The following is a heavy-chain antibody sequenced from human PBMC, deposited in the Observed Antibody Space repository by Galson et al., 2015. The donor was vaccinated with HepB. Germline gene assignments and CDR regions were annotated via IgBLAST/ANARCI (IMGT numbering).Heavy chain of an antibody. CDR3: ARDLGYCSGGSCYYYYYGMDV. Sequence: SVKVSCKASGYTFTSYAMHWVRQAPGQRLEWMGWINAGNGNTKYSQKFQGRVTITRDTSASTAYMELSSLRSEDTAVYYCARDLGYCSGGSCYYYYYGMDVWGQGTTVTVSS. CDR2: INAGNGNT. V-gene: IGHV1-3*01. CDR1: GYTFTSYA. J-gene: IGHJ6*02. D-gene: IGHD2-15*01.